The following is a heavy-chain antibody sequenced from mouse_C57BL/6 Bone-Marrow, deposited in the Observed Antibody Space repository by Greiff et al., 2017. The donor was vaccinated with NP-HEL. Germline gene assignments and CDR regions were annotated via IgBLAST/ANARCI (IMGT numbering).Heavy chain of an antibody. Sequence: EVQGVESGGGLVQPGGSLKLSCAASGFTFSDYYMYWVRQTPEKRLEWVAYISNGGGSTYYPDTVKGRFTISRDNAKNTLYLQMSRLKSEDTAMYYCARQRYLYWYFDVWGTGTTVTVSS. CDR3: ARQRYLYWYFDV. V-gene: IGHV5-12*01. J-gene: IGHJ1*03. D-gene: IGHD2-14*01. CDR2: ISNGGGST. CDR1: GFTFSDYY.